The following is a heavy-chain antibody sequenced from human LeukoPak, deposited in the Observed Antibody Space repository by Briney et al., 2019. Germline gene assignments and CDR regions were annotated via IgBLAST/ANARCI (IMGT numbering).Heavy chain of an antibody. J-gene: IGHJ4*02. CDR1: GYTFTGYY. V-gene: IGHV1-2*06. D-gene: IGHD3-9*01. CDR3: ARDYYDILTGYYSTQALYYFDY. Sequence: ASAKVSCKASGYTFTGYYMHWVRQAPGQGLEWMGRINPNSGGTNYAQKFQGRVTMTRDTSISTAYMELSRLRSDDTAVYYCARDYYDILTGYYSTQALYYFDYWGQGTLVTVSS. CDR2: INPNSGGT.